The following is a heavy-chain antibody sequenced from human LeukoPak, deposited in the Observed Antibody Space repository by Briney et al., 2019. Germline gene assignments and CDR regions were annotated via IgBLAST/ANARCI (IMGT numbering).Heavy chain of an antibody. J-gene: IGHJ4*02. V-gene: IGHV4-38-2*01. D-gene: IGHD5-18*01. CDR2: IYHSGST. Sequence: KPSETLSLTCAVSGYSISSGYYWGWIPQPPGKGLGWVGSIYHSGSTYYNPSLKSRVTISVDTSKNQFSLKLSSVTAADTAVYYCAMSVDTAMAVGGFDYWGQGTLVTVSS. CDR1: GYSISSGYY. CDR3: AMSVDTAMAVGGFDY.